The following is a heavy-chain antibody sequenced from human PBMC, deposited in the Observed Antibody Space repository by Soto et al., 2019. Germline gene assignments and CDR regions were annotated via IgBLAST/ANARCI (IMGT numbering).Heavy chain of an antibody. CDR3: ARRPPPGRFLEWLLSPRGGSPPPSYGMDV. D-gene: IGHD3-3*01. CDR2: INHSGST. J-gene: IGHJ6*02. Sequence: SETLSLTCAVYGGSFSGYYWSWIRQPPGKGLEWIGEINHSGSTNYNPSLKSRVTISVDTSKNQFSLKLSSVTAADTAVYYCARRPPPGRFLEWLLSPRGGSPPPSYGMDVWGQGTTVTVSS. V-gene: IGHV4-34*01. CDR1: GGSFSGYY.